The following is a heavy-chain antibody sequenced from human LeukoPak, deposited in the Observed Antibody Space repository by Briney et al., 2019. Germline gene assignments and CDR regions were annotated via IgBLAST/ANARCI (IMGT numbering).Heavy chain of an antibody. D-gene: IGHD6-13*01. V-gene: IGHV4-59*01. CDR2: IYYSGST. J-gene: IGHJ5*02. CDR1: GGSISGYY. Sequence: SETLSLTCTVSGGSISGYYWSWIRQPPGKGLEWIGYIYYSGSTHYNPSLKSRVTISVDTSKNQFSLKLSSVTAADTAVYYCARGCSAGTPHNWFDPWGQGTLVTVSS. CDR3: ARGCSAGTPHNWFDP.